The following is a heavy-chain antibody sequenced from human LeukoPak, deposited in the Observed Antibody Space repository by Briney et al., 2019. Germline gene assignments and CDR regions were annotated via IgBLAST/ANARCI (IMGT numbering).Heavy chain of an antibody. CDR3: AKDGASRSGYRYFDY. Sequence: GGSLRLSCAASGFTFSSYAMSWVRQAPGKGLEWVSAISGSGGSTYYADSVKGRFTICRENSKNRLYLQMNSLRAEDTAVYYCAKDGASRSGYRYFDYWGQGTLVTVSS. V-gene: IGHV3-23*01. D-gene: IGHD3-22*01. J-gene: IGHJ4*02. CDR1: GFTFSSYA. CDR2: ISGSGGST.